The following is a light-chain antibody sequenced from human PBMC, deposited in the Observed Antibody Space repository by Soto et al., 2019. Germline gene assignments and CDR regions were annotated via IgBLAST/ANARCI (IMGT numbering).Light chain of an antibody. CDR2: GAS. V-gene: IGKV3-20*01. J-gene: IGKJ2*01. CDR1: QSVSSSY. CDR3: QQYGSSPQT. Sequence: EIVLTQSTGTLSLSPGERATLSCRASQSVSSSYLAWYQQKPGQAPRLLIYGASSRATGIPDRINGSGSGQDLTPTISRLEAEDFAVYSCQQYGSSPQTFGQGTKLEIK.